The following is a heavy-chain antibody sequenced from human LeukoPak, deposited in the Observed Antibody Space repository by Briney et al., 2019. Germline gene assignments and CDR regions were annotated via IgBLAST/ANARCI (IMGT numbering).Heavy chain of an antibody. J-gene: IGHJ4*02. CDR3: ARDRGGYTYCHDY. V-gene: IGHV4-59*12. CDR1: GDSINSYY. D-gene: IGHD5-18*01. CDR2: GHSTGST. Sequence: PSETLSLTCTVSGDSINSYYWNWIRHPPGKGLEGIGYGHSTGSTYKNPSLSSRVAFSVDTSKNQFSLKLSSVTAADTAVYYCARDRGGYTYCHDYWGQGTLVTVSS.